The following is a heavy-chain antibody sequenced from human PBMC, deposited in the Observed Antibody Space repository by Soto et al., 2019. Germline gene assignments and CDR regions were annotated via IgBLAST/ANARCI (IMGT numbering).Heavy chain of an antibody. CDR1: GYTFTGYY. V-gene: IGHV1-2*02. CDR3: ARRPIYCSGDCYSGAFDI. D-gene: IGHD2-21*02. Sequence: ASVKVSCKASGYTFTGYYMHWVRQAPGQGLEWMGWINPNSGGTNYAQKFQGRVTMTRDTSISTAYMELSRLRSDDTAVYYCARRPIYCSGDCYSGAFDIWGQGTMVTVSS. CDR2: INPNSGGT. J-gene: IGHJ3*02.